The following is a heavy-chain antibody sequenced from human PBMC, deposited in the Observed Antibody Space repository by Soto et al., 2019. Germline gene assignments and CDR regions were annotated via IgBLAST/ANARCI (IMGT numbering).Heavy chain of an antibody. J-gene: IGHJ6*02. CDR2: ISAYKGNT. CDR1: GFTFSTYG. V-gene: IGHV1-18*01. CDR3: ARGGVAAAGMEYYYYGMDV. D-gene: IGHD6-13*01. Sequence: ASVKVSCKASGFTFSTYGITWVRQAPGQGLEWMGWISAYKGNTKYAQKIQGRVTITRDTSASTAYMELSSLRSEDTAVYYCARGGVAAAGMEYYYYGMDVWGQGTTVTVSS.